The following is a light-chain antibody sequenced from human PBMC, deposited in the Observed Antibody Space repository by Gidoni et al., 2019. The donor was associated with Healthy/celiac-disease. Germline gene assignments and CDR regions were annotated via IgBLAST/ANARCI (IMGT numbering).Light chain of an antibody. CDR3: QQSDSTPPMYT. CDR1: QSISSY. Sequence: DIQMTQSPSSLSASVVDRVTITCRASQSISSYLNWYQQKPGKAPKLLIYAASSLQSGVPSRFSGSGSGTDFTLTISSLQPEDFATYYCQQSDSTPPMYTFGQGTKLEIK. V-gene: IGKV1-39*01. J-gene: IGKJ2*01. CDR2: AAS.